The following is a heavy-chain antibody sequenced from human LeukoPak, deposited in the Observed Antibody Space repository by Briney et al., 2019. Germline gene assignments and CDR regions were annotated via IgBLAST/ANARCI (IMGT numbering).Heavy chain of an antibody. CDR2: IISIFGTA. Sequence: GASVKVSCKASGGTFSSYAISWVRQAPGQGLEWMGGIISIFGTANYAQKFQGRVTITADESTSTAYMELSSLRSEDTAVYYCARERIAVAGTGWFDPWGQGTLVTVSS. J-gene: IGHJ5*02. V-gene: IGHV1-69*13. CDR3: ARERIAVAGTGWFDP. CDR1: GGTFSSYA. D-gene: IGHD6-19*01.